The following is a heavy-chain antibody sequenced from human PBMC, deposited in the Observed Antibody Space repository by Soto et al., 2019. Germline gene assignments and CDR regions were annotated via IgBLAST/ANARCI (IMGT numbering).Heavy chain of an antibody. Sequence: GASVKVSCKASGYTFSSNYMHWVRQAPGQGLEWMVIINPSGGSATYAQKFQGRVTMTRDTATSTVYMELSSLSSDDTAVYYCARDSGCFDPWGQGTQVTVSS. J-gene: IGHJ5*02. CDR1: GYTFSSNY. CDR3: ARDSGCFDP. V-gene: IGHV1-46*01. D-gene: IGHD6-25*01. CDR2: INPSGGSA.